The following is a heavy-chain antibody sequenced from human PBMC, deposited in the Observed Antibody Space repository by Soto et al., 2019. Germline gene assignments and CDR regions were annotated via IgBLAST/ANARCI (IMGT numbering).Heavy chain of an antibody. CDR2: ISWNSRTV. V-gene: IGHV3-9*01. CDR3: AKDLTPGDDAFDV. Sequence: EVQLVESGGGLVQPGGSLRLSCAASGFTFSNYAMHWVRLAPGKGLEWVSGISWNSRTVGYADSLKGRFTISRDNAKNSLYLQMNNLRAEDTALYYCAKDLTPGDDAFDVWGQGTLVTVSS. CDR1: GFTFSNYA. J-gene: IGHJ3*01. D-gene: IGHD3-9*01.